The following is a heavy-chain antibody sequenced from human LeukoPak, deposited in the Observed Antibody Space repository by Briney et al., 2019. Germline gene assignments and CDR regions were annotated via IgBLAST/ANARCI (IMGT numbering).Heavy chain of an antibody. V-gene: IGHV3-23*01. J-gene: IGHJ4*02. D-gene: IGHD2-2*02. CDR1: GFTFSSFA. Sequence: GGSLRLSCAASGFTFSSFAMIWVRQAPGKGLEWVSVIGGDSGGIQYADSVKGRFTISRDNSKNALYLQMSSLRADDTAVYYCARGGRDIVVVPAAITGDYWGQGTLVTVSS. CDR3: ARGGRDIVVVPAAITGDY. CDR2: IGGDSGGI.